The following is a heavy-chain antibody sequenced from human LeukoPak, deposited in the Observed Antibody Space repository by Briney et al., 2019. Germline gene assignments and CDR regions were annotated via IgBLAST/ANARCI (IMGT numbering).Heavy chain of an antibody. V-gene: IGHV3-23*01. CDR2: ISGSGGMT. CDR1: GFTFSSYA. CDR3: AKAGYYYDGSGYAEYFQH. Sequence: PGGSLRLSCAASGFTFSSYAMSWVRQAPGQGLEWVSAISGSGGMTSNADFVKGRFTISRDISKNALYLEMNSLRAEDTAVYYCAKAGYYYDGSGYAEYFQHWGQGTLVSVSS. J-gene: IGHJ1*01. D-gene: IGHD3-22*01.